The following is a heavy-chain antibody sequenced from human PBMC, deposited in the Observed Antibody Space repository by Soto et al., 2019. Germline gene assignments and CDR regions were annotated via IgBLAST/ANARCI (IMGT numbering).Heavy chain of an antibody. Sequence: QVQLVESGAGVVQPGRSLRLSCAASGFTFSSYAMHWVRQAPGKGLEWVAVISYDGSNKYYADSVKGRFTISRDNSKNTLYLQMNSLRAEDTAVYYCARDPLWGTAMVLWYFDLWGRGTLVTVSS. CDR2: ISYDGSNK. J-gene: IGHJ2*01. V-gene: IGHV3-30-3*01. CDR3: ARDPLWGTAMVLWYFDL. D-gene: IGHD5-18*01. CDR1: GFTFSSYA.